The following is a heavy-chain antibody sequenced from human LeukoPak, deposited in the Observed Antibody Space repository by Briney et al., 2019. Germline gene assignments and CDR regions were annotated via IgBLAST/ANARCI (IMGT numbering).Heavy chain of an antibody. D-gene: IGHD2-15*01. CDR2: ISAYNGNT. Sequence: ASVKVSCKASGYTFSSYGISWVRQAPGQGLEWMGWISAYNGNTNYAQKFQGRVTMTTDTSTSTAYMEVRSLRSDDTAVYYCARDCSGGNCYLDSWGQGTLVTVSS. J-gene: IGHJ4*02. CDR3: ARDCSGGNCYLDS. V-gene: IGHV1-18*01. CDR1: GYTFSSYG.